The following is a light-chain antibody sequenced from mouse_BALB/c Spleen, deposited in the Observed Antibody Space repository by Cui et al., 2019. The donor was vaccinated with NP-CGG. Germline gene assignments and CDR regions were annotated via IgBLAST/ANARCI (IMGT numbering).Light chain of an antibody. CDR3: ALWYSNHWV. V-gene: IGLV1*01. Sequence: QAVVTQEFALTTSPGKTVTLTCRSSTGAVTTSNYANWVQEKPDHLFTGLIGGTNNRAPGVPARFSGSLIGDKAALTITGAQTEDEAIYFCALWYSNHWVFGGGTKTDCP. J-gene: IGLJ1*01. CDR2: GTN. CDR1: TGAVTTSNY.